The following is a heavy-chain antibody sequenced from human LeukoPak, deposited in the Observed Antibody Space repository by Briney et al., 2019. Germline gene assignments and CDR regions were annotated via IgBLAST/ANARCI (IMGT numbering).Heavy chain of an antibody. J-gene: IGHJ2*01. V-gene: IGHV1-18*01. Sequence: ASVKVSCKASGYTFTSHGISWVRQAPGQGLEWMGWISAYNGNTNYAQKLQGRVTMTTDTSTSTAYMELRSLRSDDTAVYYCARDLPYDSSGYYYVGWYFDLWGRGTLVTVSS. CDR1: GYTFTSHG. D-gene: IGHD3-22*01. CDR3: ARDLPYDSSGYYYVGWYFDL. CDR2: ISAYNGNT.